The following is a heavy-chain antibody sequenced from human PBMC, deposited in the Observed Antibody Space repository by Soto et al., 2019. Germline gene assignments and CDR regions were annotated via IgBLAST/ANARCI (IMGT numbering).Heavy chain of an antibody. V-gene: IGHV4-28*01. CDR3: ARNGFKQYLSHFDF. J-gene: IGHJ4*02. CDR1: GYSISSSNW. Sequence: SETLSLTCAVSGYSISSSNWWGWIRQPPGKGLEWIGYIYYSGTTYYNPSLKSRVTMSVDTSKNQFSLKLTSVTAVDTAVYYCARNGFKQYLSHFDFWGQGTLVTVSS. CDR2: IYYSGTT. D-gene: IGHD2-2*02.